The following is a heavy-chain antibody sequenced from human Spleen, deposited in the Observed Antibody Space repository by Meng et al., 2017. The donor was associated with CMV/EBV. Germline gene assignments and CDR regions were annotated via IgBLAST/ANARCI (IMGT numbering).Heavy chain of an antibody. J-gene: IGHJ4*02. CDR2: IYYNGKT. CDR1: SNSYY. CDR3: ARQGYCSSTSCYGGHYFDH. Sequence: SNSYYGGWIRQPPGKGLEWIGTIYYNGKTYYNPSLKSRVTIAVDTSNNQFSLKLSSVTAADTAVYYCARQGYCSSTSCYGGHYFDHWGQGTLVTVSS. D-gene: IGHD2-2*01. V-gene: IGHV4-39*01.